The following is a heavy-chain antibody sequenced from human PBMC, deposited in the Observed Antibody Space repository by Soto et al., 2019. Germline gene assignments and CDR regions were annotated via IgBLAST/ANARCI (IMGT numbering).Heavy chain of an antibody. CDR2: IKSKTDGGTT. V-gene: IGHV3-15*01. J-gene: IGHJ6*03. CDR1: GFTFSNAW. CDR3: TTGAGEMRFLEWFPYYMDV. D-gene: IGHD3-3*01. Sequence: GGSLRLSCAASGFTFSNAWMSWVRQAPGKGLEWVGRIKSKTDGGTTDYAAPVKGRFTISRDDSKNTLYLQMNSLKTEDTAVYYCTTGAGEMRFLEWFPYYMDVWGKGTTVTVSS.